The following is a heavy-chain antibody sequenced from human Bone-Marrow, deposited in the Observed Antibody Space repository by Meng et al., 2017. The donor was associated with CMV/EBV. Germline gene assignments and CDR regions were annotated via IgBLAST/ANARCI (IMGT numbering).Heavy chain of an antibody. D-gene: IGHD4-23*01. CDR3: TRGKVLTRSYGGNPRDHYGMDV. CDR2: IRSKAYGGTT. CDR1: GFTCSSYA. V-gene: IGHV3-49*04. Sequence: GGSLRLSCAASGFTCSSYAMSWVRQAPGKGLEWVGFIRSKAYGGTTEYAASVKGRFTISRDDSKSIAYLQMNSLKTEDTAVYYCTRGKVLTRSYGGNPRDHYGMDVWGQGTTVTVSS. J-gene: IGHJ6*02.